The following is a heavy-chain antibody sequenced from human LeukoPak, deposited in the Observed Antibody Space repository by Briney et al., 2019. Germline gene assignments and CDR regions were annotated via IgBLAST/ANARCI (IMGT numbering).Heavy chain of an antibody. V-gene: IGHV4-34*01. D-gene: IGHD1-26*01. CDR2: INHSGST. CDR1: GGSFSGYY. J-gene: IGHJ5*02. Sequence: SETLSLTCAVYGGSFSGYYWSWIRQPPGKGLEWIGEINHSGSTNYNPSLKSRVTISVGTSKNQFSPKLSSVTAADTAVYYCARGLSVSAGATGNWFDPWGQGTLVTVSS. CDR3: ARGLSVSAGATGNWFDP.